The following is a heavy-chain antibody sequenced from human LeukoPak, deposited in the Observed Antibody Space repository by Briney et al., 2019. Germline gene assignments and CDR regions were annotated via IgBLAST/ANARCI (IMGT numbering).Heavy chain of an antibody. Sequence: SETLSLTCTVSGDSISNYYWSWFRQSPGKGLEWIGYMYNRGSTIYNPSLKSRVTISTDTSKNQFSLRLTSVTAADTAVYYCARAEKAVTGTLDYWGQGTLVTVSS. V-gene: IGHV4-59*01. CDR3: ARAEKAVTGTLDY. J-gene: IGHJ4*02. D-gene: IGHD6-19*01. CDR2: MYNRGST. CDR1: GDSISNYY.